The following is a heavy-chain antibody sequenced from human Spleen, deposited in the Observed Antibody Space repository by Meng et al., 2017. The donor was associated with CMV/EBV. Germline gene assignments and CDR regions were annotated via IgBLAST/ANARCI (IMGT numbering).Heavy chain of an antibody. Sequence: GESLKISCAASGFTFSGYALHWVRQAPGKGLEWVAVTSYDGSNKYYADSVKGRFTVSRDNSKSTLYLQMNSLRAEDTAVYYCTKDYYHTSGSVSWGNWFDPWGQGTLVTVSS. J-gene: IGHJ5*02. CDR3: TKDYYHTSGSVSWGNWFDP. D-gene: IGHD3-10*01. CDR2: TSYDGSNK. V-gene: IGHV3-30-3*01. CDR1: GFTFSGYA.